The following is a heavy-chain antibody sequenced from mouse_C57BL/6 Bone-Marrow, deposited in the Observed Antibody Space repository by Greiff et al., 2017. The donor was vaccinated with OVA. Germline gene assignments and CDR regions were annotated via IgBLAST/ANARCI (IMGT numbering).Heavy chain of an antibody. CDR1: GFNITNTY. Sequence: EVQLQQSVAELVRPGASVKLSCTASGFNITNTYMHWVKQRPEQGLEWIGRIDPANGNTKYAPKFQGKATITADTSSNTAYLQLSSLTSEDTAIYYCARFGSTMITRYYFDYWGQATTLTVSS. CDR3: ARFGSTMITRYYFDY. V-gene: IGHV14-3*01. D-gene: IGHD2-4*01. CDR2: IDPANGNT. J-gene: IGHJ2*01.